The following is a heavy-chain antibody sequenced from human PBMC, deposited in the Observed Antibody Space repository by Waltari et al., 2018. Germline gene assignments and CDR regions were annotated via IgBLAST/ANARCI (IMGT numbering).Heavy chain of an antibody. J-gene: IGHJ3*02. Sequence: EVQLVASGGDLVKPGGSMRLSCAASGFTFKDYAMIWVGEAPGKVLEWVSSFCNLCRYIYCADSVKGRFTISRDNADYSLYLQMDSLRVEDTAVYYGARSHRPQFASPDAFHIGGQGTVVTVSS. CDR3: ARSHRPQFASPDAFHI. D-gene: IGHD3-10*01. V-gene: IGHV3-21*04. CDR1: GFTFKDYA. CDR2: FCNLCRYI.